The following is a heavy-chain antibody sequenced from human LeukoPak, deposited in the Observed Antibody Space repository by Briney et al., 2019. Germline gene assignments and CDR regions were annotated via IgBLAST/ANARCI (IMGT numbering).Heavy chain of an antibody. CDR1: GFTFSSYS. V-gene: IGHV3-21*01. D-gene: IGHD4-11*01. CDR2: ISSSSSYI. J-gene: IGHJ5*02. Sequence: GGSLRLSCAASGFTFSSYSMNWVRQAPGKGLEWVSSISSSSSYIYYADSVKGRFTISRDNAKSSLYLQMNSLRAEDTAVYYCARGGVTTNWFDPWGQGTLVTVSS. CDR3: ARGGVTTNWFDP.